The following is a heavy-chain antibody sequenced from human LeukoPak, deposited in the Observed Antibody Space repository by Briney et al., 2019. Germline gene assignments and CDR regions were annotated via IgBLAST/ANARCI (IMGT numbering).Heavy chain of an antibody. J-gene: IGHJ6*02. V-gene: IGHV3-23*01. Sequence: GGSLRLSCAASGFTFSSYAMSWVRQAPGTGLEWVSGISGSGGRTFNADSVKGRFTITRDNSKNTLYLQMNSLRAEDTAVYYCAKHRTTFGVITGYGMDVWGQGTTVTVSS. CDR3: AKHRTTFGVITGYGMDV. CDR2: ISGSGGRT. D-gene: IGHD3-3*01. CDR1: GFTFSSYA.